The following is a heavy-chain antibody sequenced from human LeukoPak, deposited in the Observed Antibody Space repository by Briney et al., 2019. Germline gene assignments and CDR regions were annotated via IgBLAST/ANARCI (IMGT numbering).Heavy chain of an antibody. CDR1: GFTFSNYA. D-gene: IGHD1-26*01. CDR2: ISDSGRNT. V-gene: IGHV3-23*01. J-gene: IGHJ4*02. CDR3: AKDVGKWESLHFFDY. Sequence: PGGSLRLSCAASGFTFSNYAISWVRQAPGKGLEWVSAISDSGRNTYYADSVKGRFTISRDDSRNTLYLQMNSLRGDDTAVYYCAKDVGKWESLHFFDYWGQGTLVTVSS.